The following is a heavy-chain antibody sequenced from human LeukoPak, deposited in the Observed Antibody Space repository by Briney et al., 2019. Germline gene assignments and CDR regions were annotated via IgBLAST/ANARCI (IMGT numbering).Heavy chain of an antibody. D-gene: IGHD3-10*01. CDR1: GFTFSSYP. Sequence: GGSLRLSCAASGFTFSSYPMHWVRQAPGKGLEWVAVIAHDAKIKVYADSVKGRFTISRDDSKNTLYLQMNSLRTEDTAVYYCARDPVVGFGDYFDYWGQGTLVTVSS. CDR2: IAHDAKIK. J-gene: IGHJ4*02. V-gene: IGHV3-30*04. CDR3: ARDPVVGFGDYFDY.